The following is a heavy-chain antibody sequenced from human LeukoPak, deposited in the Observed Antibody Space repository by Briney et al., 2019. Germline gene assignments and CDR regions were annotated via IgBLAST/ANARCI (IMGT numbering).Heavy chain of an antibody. J-gene: IGHJ4*02. Sequence: GGSLRLSCAASGFTFSSYSMNWVRQAPGKGLEWVSYISSSSSTIYYADSVKGRFTISRANAKNSLYLQMTSLRAEDTAVYNCARAYPLTVTTVYPDYWGQGTLVTVSS. CDR1: GFTFSSYS. CDR3: ARAYPLTVTTVYPDY. V-gene: IGHV3-48*01. D-gene: IGHD4-11*01. CDR2: ISSSSSTI.